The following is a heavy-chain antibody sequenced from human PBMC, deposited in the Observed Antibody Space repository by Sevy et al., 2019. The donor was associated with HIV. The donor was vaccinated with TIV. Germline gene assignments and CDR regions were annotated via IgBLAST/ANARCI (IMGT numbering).Heavy chain of an antibody. J-gene: IGHJ4*02. V-gene: IGHV4-4*07. CDR2: IYTSGST. CDR3: ARDIYRTDYGGNSFFDY. D-gene: IGHD4-17*01. Sequence: SETLSLTCTVSGGSISSYYWSWIRQPAGKGLEWIGRIYTSGSTNYNPSLKSRVTMSVVTSKNQFSLKLSSVTAADTAVYYCARDIYRTDYGGNSFFDYWGQGTLVTVSS. CDR1: GGSISSYY.